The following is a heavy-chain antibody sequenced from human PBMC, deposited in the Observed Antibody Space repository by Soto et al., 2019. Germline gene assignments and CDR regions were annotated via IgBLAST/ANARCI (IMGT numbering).Heavy chain of an antibody. CDR2: ISAYNGNT. Sequence: ASVKVSCKASGYTFTSYGISWVRQAPGQGLEWMGWISAYNGNTNYAQKPQGRVTMTTDTSTSTAYMELRSLRSDDPAVYYCARFPLYSRGWRTYYYYGRNVWGQGTTCTFPS. CDR1: GYTFTSYG. V-gene: IGHV1-18*01. J-gene: IGHJ6*02. D-gene: IGHD6-19*01. CDR3: ARFPLYSRGWRTYYYYGRNV.